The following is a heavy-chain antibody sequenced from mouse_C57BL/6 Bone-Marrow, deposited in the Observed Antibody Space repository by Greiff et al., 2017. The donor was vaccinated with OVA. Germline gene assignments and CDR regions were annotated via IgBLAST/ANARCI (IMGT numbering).Heavy chain of an antibody. CDR1: GYTFTSYW. J-gene: IGHJ3*01. CDR3: AREGEGSSFAY. Sequence: QVQLQQPGAELVRPGTSVKLSCKASGYTFTSYWMHWVKQRPGQGLEWIGVIDPSDSYTNYNQKFKGKATLTVDTSSSTAYMQLSSLTSEDSAVYYCAREGEGSSFAYWGQGTLVTVSA. D-gene: IGHD1-1*01. CDR2: IDPSDSYT. V-gene: IGHV1-59*01.